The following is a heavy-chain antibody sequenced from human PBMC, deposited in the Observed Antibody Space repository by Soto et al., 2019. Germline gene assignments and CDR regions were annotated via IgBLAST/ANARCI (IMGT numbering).Heavy chain of an antibody. CDR3: RASGGSSTPYYYGMDV. V-gene: IGHV5-10-1*01. CDR1: GYSFTSYW. CDR2: IDPSDSYT. D-gene: IGHD6-25*01. J-gene: IGHJ6*02. Sequence: GESLKISCKGSGYSFTSYWISRVRQMPGKGLEWMGRIDPSDSYTNYSPSFQGHVTISADNSISTAYLQWNHLKASDTATYYCRASGGSSTPYYYGMDVWGQGTTVTVSS.